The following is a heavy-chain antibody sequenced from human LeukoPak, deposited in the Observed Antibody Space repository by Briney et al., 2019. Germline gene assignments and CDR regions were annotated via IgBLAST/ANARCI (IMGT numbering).Heavy chain of an antibody. CDR1: GGTFISYA. V-gene: IGHV1-69*05. Sequence: SVKVSCKASGGTFISYAISRVRQAPGQGLEWMGGIIPIFGTANYAQKFQGRVTITTDESTSTAYMELSSLRSEDTAVYYCARDILTGSPVNYYYYYMDVWGKGTTVTVSS. CDR2: IIPIFGTA. D-gene: IGHD3-9*01. CDR3: ARDILTGSPVNYYYYYMDV. J-gene: IGHJ6*03.